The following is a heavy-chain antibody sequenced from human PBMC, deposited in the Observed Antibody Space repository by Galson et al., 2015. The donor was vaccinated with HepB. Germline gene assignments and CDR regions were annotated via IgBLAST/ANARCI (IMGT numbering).Heavy chain of an antibody. J-gene: IGHJ3*02. CDR2: IYWDDDK. CDR3: ARYGDYVDAFDI. V-gene: IGHV2-5*02. Sequence: PALVKPTQPLTLTCTFSGFSLSTSGVGVGWIRQPPGKALEWLALIYWDDDKRYSPSLKSRLTITKDTSKNQVVLTMTNMDPVDTATYYCARYGDYVDAFDIWGQGTMVTVSS. CDR1: GFSLSTSGVG. D-gene: IGHD4-17*01.